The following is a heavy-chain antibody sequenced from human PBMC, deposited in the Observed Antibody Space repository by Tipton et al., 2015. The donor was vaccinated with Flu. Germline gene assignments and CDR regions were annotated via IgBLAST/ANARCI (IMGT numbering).Heavy chain of an antibody. CDR2: IYYSGGT. J-gene: IGHJ4*02. Sequence: TLSLTCTVPGGSISSYYWSWIRQPPGKGLEWIGYIYYSGGTNYNPSLKSRVTISVDTSKNQFSLKLSSVTAADTAVYYCARGVQYYDILTGYTAYFDYWGQGTLVTVSS. CDR3: ARGVQYYDILTGYTAYFDY. D-gene: IGHD3-9*01. V-gene: IGHV4-59*01. CDR1: GGSISSYY.